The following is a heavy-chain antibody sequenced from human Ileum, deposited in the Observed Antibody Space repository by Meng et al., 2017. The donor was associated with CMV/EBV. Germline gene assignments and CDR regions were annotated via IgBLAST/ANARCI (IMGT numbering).Heavy chain of an antibody. D-gene: IGHD4-11*01. Sequence: CKASGYTFTDYFIPWVRQAPGQGLEWMGRINPLNGGTKYTQKFQGRVTMTRDTSINTANMEFNGLTFDDTAVYYCAAGLSTVMYDNWGQGTLVTVSS. CDR1: GYTFTDYF. CDR2: INPLNGGT. CDR3: AAGLSTVMYDN. V-gene: IGHV1-2*06. J-gene: IGHJ4*02.